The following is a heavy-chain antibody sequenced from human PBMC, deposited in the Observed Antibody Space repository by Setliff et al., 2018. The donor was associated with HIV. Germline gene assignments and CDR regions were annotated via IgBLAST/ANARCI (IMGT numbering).Heavy chain of an antibody. CDR2: IIPIFSTS. CDR1: GRTFTSYA. J-gene: IGHJ4*02. CDR3: ARDANRGGDFDF. V-gene: IGHV1-69*05. D-gene: IGHD7-27*01. Sequence: GASVKVSCKASGRTFTSYAINWVRQAPGQGLEWMGGIIPIFSTSNYAQRFQGRFTMSRDNAKSLVYLEMNSLKVEYTAGYYCARDANRGGDFDFWGQGTLVTVSS.